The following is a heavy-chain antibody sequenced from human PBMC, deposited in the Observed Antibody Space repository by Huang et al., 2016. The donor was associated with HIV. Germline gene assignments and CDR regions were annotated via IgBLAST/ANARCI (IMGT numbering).Heavy chain of an antibody. V-gene: IGHV4-39*01. D-gene: IGHD1-20*01. CDR3: ARPLTGTTALGY. Sequence: QLQLQESGPGLVKPSETLSLTCTVSGSSISSSYYWGWIRQPPGKGLEWIGNIYYRGNSSENPSLKSRVTISVDTSKNHISLKVDSVTAADTAVYYCARPLTGTTALGYWGQGTLVTVSS. CDR1: GSSISSSYY. J-gene: IGHJ4*02. CDR2: IYYRGNS.